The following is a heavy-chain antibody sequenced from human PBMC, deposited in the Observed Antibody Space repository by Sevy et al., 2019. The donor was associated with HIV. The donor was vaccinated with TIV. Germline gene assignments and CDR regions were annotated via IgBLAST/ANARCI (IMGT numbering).Heavy chain of an antibody. J-gene: IGHJ4*02. D-gene: IGHD1-1*01. CDR1: GFIFSTFG. Sequence: GGFLRLSCAASGFIFSTFGMHWVRHTPDKGLEWVAFIRYDGSDKFYADSVKGRFIISRDNSKNTLFLQMNSLRGEDTAVYYCAKERQLAPFDYWGQGTLVTVSS. CDR2: IRYDGSDK. V-gene: IGHV3-30*02. CDR3: AKERQLAPFDY.